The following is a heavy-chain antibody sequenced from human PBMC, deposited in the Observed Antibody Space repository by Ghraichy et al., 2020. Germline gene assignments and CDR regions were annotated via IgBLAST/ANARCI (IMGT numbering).Heavy chain of an antibody. CDR2: IKQDGSEK. Sequence: GESLNISCAASGFTFSSYWMSWVRQAPGKGLEWVANIKQDGSEKYYVDSVKGRFTISRDNAKNSLYLQMNSLRAEDTAVYYCARDSFHPLTGTTDYWGQGTLVTVSS. CDR1: GFTFSSYW. CDR3: ARDSFHPLTGTTDY. J-gene: IGHJ4*02. D-gene: IGHD1-20*01. V-gene: IGHV3-7*01.